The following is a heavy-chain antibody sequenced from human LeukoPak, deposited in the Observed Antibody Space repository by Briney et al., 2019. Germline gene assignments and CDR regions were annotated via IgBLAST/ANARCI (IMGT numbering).Heavy chain of an antibody. CDR3: ARVVGEWLRLGGPFDY. CDR2: ISAYNGNT. V-gene: IGHV1-18*01. D-gene: IGHD5-12*01. Sequence: ASVKVSCKASGYTFTSYGISWVRQAPGQGLEWMGWISAYNGNTNYAQKLQGRVTMTTDTSTSTAYMELRSLRSDDTAVYYCARVVGEWLRLGGPFDYWGQGTLVTVSS. J-gene: IGHJ4*02. CDR1: GYTFTSYG.